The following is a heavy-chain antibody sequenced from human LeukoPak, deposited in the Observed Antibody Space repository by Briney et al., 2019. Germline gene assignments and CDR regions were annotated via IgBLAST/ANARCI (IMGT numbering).Heavy chain of an antibody. CDR3: AREVGRLSDAFDI. CDR2: IKYDGSEK. D-gene: IGHD2-15*01. J-gene: IGHJ3*02. CDR1: GFTFSSSW. Sequence: GGSLRLSCAASGFTFSSSWMSWVRQAPGKGLEWVANIKYDGSEKYYVDSVKGRFTISRDNAQNSLYLQMDSLRAADTAVYYCAREVGRLSDAFDIWGQGTMVTVSS. V-gene: IGHV3-7*05.